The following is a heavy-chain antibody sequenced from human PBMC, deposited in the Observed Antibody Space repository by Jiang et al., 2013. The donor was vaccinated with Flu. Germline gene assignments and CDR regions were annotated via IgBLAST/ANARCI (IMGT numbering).Heavy chain of an antibody. V-gene: IGHV4-34*01. CDR3: ASGGHYDILTGYSSNDY. CDR1: GGSFSGYY. D-gene: IGHD3-9*01. Sequence: KPSETLSLTCTVYGGSFSGYYWSWIRQPPGRGLEWIGEINHSGSTNYNPSLKSRVTISVDTSKNQFSLKLSSVTAADTAVYYCASGGHYDILTGYSSNDYWGQGTLVTVSS. J-gene: IGHJ4*02. CDR2: INHSGST.